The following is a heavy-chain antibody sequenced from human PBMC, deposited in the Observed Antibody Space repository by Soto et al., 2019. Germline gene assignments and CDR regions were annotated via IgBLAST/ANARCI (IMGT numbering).Heavy chain of an antibody. V-gene: IGHV4-61*08. Sequence: PSETMPLTWTVSGGSSSSGGYCWSWIRQHPGKGLEWIGYIYYSGSTYYNPSLKSRVTISVDTSKNQFSLKLSSVTAADTAVYYCARGLLWFGETQLDYWGQGTLVTVSS. D-gene: IGHD3-10*01. CDR2: IYYSGST. J-gene: IGHJ4*02. CDR1: GGSSSSGGYC. CDR3: ARGLLWFGETQLDY.